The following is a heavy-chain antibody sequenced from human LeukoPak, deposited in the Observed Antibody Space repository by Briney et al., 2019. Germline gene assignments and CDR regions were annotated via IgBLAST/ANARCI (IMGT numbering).Heavy chain of an antibody. CDR2: IYSGGST. CDR1: GFTFSSYW. D-gene: IGHD6-13*01. J-gene: IGHJ4*02. CDR3: ATSGYSSSWYYFDY. V-gene: IGHV3-53*01. Sequence: PGGSLRLSXAASGFTFSSYWMNWVREAPGKGLEWVSVIYSGGSTYYADSVKGRFTISRDNSKNTLYLQMNSLRAEDTAVYYCATSGYSSSWYYFDYWGQGTLVTVSS.